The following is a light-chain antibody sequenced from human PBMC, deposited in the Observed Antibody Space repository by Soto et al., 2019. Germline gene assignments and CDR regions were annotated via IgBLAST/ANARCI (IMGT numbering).Light chain of an antibody. CDR2: AAS. CDR1: QGISSW. Sequence: DIQMTQSPFSVSASXGDSVXITCRASQGISSWLAWYQQKPGKXXKLLIYAASRLQSGVPSRFSGSGSGTDFTLTISSLQPEDFAVYYCQQRMERFGQGTRLEIK. CDR3: QQRMER. V-gene: IGKV1-12*01. J-gene: IGKJ5*01.